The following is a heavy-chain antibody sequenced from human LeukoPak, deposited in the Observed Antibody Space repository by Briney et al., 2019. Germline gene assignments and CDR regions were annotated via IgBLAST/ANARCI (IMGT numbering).Heavy chain of an antibody. Sequence: GASVKVSCKASGYTFTSCGICWVRQAPGQGLEWMGWVSAYNGNTNYAQKFRGRVTMTTDTSTSTAYMELRSLRSDDTAVYYCARDAPQWRNAFDFWGQGTMVTVSS. D-gene: IGHD6-19*01. V-gene: IGHV1-18*01. CDR1: GYTFTSCG. CDR3: ARDAPQWRNAFDF. J-gene: IGHJ3*01. CDR2: VSAYNGNT.